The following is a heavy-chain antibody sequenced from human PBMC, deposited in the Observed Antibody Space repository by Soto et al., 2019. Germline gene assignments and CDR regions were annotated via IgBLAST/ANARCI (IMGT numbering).Heavy chain of an antibody. V-gene: IGHV4-4*07. CDR1: SDSISRFS. D-gene: IGHD2-21*02. CDR2: VYVNADT. J-gene: IGHJ4*02. Sequence: SETLSLTCTVSSDSISRFSWSWIRQAAGKGLEWIGRVYVNADTKYAPSLRSRLNISVDTSKNQFSLRLTSVSAADTAVYFCAREARGDFSGIFDYWGRGTLVTVSS. CDR3: AREARGDFSGIFDY.